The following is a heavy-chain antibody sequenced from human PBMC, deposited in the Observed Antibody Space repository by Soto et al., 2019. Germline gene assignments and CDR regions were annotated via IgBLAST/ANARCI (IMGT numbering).Heavy chain of an antibody. CDR2: ISYDGSNK. J-gene: IGHJ3*02. CDR3: ARDRYCSGGSCYSSAFDI. D-gene: IGHD2-15*01. CDR1: GFTFSSYG. Sequence: QVQLVESGGGVVQPGRSLRLSCAASGFTFSSYGMHWVRQAPGKGLEWVAVISYDGSNKYYADSVKGRFTISRDNSKNTLYLQMNSLRAEDTAVYYCARDRYCSGGSCYSSAFDIWGQGTMVTVSS. V-gene: IGHV3-30*03.